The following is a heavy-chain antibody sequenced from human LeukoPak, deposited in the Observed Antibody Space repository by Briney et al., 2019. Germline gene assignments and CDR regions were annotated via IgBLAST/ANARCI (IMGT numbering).Heavy chain of an antibody. Sequence: GGSLRLSCAASGFTFSSYWMHWVRQAPGKGLVWVSRINSDGSSTSYADSVKGRFTISRDNSKNTLYLQMNSLRAEDTAVYYCAKAGYGDYVFDYWGQGTLVTVSS. CDR3: AKAGYGDYVFDY. J-gene: IGHJ4*02. D-gene: IGHD4-17*01. V-gene: IGHV3-74*01. CDR2: INSDGSST. CDR1: GFTFSSYW.